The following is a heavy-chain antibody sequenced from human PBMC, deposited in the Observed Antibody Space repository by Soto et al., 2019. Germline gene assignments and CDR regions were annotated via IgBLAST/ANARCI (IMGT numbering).Heavy chain of an antibody. D-gene: IGHD3-10*01. CDR2: IYYSGST. Sequence: SETLSLTCTVSGGSISSYYWSWIRQPPGKGLEWIGYIYYSGSTNYNPSLKSRVTISVDTSKNQFSLKLSSVTAADTAMYYCARVAYGPLLYTEYYFDYWGQGTLVTVSS. CDR1: GGSISSYY. CDR3: ARVAYGPLLYTEYYFDY. V-gene: IGHV4-59*01. J-gene: IGHJ4*02.